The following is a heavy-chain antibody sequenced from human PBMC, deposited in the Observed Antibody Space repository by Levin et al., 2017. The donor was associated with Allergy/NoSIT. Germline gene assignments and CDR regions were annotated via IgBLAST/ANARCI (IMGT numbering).Heavy chain of an antibody. J-gene: IGHJ4*02. Sequence: GGSLRLSCAASGFNFYKYALAWVRQPPGKGLEWVSSARETGATSYADSVKGRFTISRDDSQNTLFLEMNSLTIEDTALYYCARARGLIDPFDYWGQGTLVTVSS. D-gene: IGHD3-10*01. CDR3: ARARGLIDPFDY. V-gene: IGHV3-23*01. CDR1: GFNFYKYA. CDR2: ARETGAT.